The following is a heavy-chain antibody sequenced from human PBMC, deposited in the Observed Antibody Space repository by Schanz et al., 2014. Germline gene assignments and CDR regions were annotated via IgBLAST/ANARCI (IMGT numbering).Heavy chain of an antibody. V-gene: IGHV1-8*01. Sequence: QVQLVQSGAEVKKPGASVRVSCKASGYSFTTYDVNWVRQATGQGLEWMGWMNPNSGNTGYAQKFQGRVTMTRHTSISTVYMELSSLRSEDTAVYYCARDGEAAAGCDYWGQGTLVTVSS. CDR2: MNPNSGNT. CDR3: ARDGEAAAGCDY. D-gene: IGHD6-13*01. J-gene: IGHJ4*02. CDR1: GYSFTTYD.